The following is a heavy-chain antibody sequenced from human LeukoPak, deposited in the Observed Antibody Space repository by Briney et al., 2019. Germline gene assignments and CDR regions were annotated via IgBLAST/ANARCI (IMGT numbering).Heavy chain of an antibody. CDR3: ARGQNGRYCSSTNCSPKTNWFDP. D-gene: IGHD2-2*01. CDR1: GFTFSSYW. Sequence: GGSLRLSCAASGFTFSSYWMHWVRQAPGKGLVWVSRINSDGSSTRYADSVKGRFTISRDNAKNTRYLQMNSLRAEDTAVYYCARGQNGRYCSSTNCSPKTNWFDPWGQGTLVTVSS. CDR2: INSDGSST. V-gene: IGHV3-74*01. J-gene: IGHJ5*02.